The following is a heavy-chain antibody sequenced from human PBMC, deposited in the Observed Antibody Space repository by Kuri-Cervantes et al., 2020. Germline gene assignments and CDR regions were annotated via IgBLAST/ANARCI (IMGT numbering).Heavy chain of an antibody. CDR1: GGSFSGYY. V-gene: IGHV4-34*01. CDR2: IYHSGST. Sequence: SETLSPTCAVYGGSFSGYYWSWIRQPPGKGLEWIGSIYHSGSTYYNPSLKSRVTISVDTSKNQFSLKLSSVTAADTAVYYCARAGYYYYMDVWGQGTLVTVSS. J-gene: IGHJ6*03. CDR3: ARAGYYYYMDV.